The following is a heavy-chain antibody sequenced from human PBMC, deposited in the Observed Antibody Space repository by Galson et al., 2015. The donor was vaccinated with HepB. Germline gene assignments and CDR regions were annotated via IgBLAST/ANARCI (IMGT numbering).Heavy chain of an antibody. CDR2: ISCGGSNK. J-gene: IGHJ6*02. CDR1: GFTFSSYG. Sequence: SLRLSCAASGFTFSSYGMHWVRQAPGKGLEWVAVISCGGSNKYYADSVKGRFTISRDNSKNTLYLQMNSLRAEDTAVYYCAKEAFGGYYYGMDVWGQGTTVTVSS. D-gene: IGHD3-16*01. CDR3: AKEAFGGYYYGMDV. V-gene: IGHV3-30*18.